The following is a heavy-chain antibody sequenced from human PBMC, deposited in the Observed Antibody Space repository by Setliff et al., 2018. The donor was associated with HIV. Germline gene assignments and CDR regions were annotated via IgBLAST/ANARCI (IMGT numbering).Heavy chain of an antibody. CDR3: ARDRRDLYYGSGSYYNGGYYFDY. CDR1: GFTFSSYW. Sequence: LRLSCAASGFTFSSYWMSWVRQAPGKGLEWVANIRQDGGEKYYVDSVKGRFTISRDNAKNSLYLQMNSLRAEDTAVYYCARDRRDLYYGSGSYYNGGYYFDYWGQGTLVTVSS. CDR2: IRQDGGEK. V-gene: IGHV3-7*03. D-gene: IGHD3-10*01. J-gene: IGHJ4*02.